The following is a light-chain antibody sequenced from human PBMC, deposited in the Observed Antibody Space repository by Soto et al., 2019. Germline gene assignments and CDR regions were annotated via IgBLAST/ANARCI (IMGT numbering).Light chain of an antibody. CDR1: QSLLHSNGYNY. V-gene: IGKV2-28*01. J-gene: IGKJ3*01. Sequence: DIVMTQSPLSLPVTPGEPASISCRSSQSLLHSNGYNYLDWYLQKPGQSPQLLIYLGSNRASGVPDRFSGSGLGTDFTLKISRVEAEDVGVYYCMQALQTPTFCPGTKVDIK. CDR3: MQALQTPT. CDR2: LGS.